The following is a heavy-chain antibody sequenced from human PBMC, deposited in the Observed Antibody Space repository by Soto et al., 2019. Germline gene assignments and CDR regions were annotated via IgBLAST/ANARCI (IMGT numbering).Heavy chain of an antibody. CDR3: ARDLLWAARRYGMDV. Sequence: GGSLRLSCAASGFTFSDYYMSWIRQAPGKGLEWVSYISSSGSTIYYADSVKGRFTISRDNAKNSLYLQMNSLRAEDTAVYYCARDLLWAARRYGMDVWGQGTTVTVSS. CDR2: ISSSGSTI. V-gene: IGHV3-11*04. CDR1: GFTFSDYY. D-gene: IGHD6-6*01. J-gene: IGHJ6*02.